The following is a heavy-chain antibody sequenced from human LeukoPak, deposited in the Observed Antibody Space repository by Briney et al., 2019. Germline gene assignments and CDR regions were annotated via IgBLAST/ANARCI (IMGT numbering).Heavy chain of an antibody. J-gene: IGHJ4*02. CDR2: INPSGGST. CDR3: ARDFSMIVVVTGGGVGY. Sequence: ASVKVSCKASGYTFTSYYMHGVGQAPGQGLEWMGMINPSGGSTSYAQKFQGRVTMTRDMSTSTVYMELSSLRSEDTAVYYCARDFSMIVVVTGGGVGYWGQGTLVTVSS. V-gene: IGHV1-46*01. CDR1: GYTFTSYY. D-gene: IGHD3-22*01.